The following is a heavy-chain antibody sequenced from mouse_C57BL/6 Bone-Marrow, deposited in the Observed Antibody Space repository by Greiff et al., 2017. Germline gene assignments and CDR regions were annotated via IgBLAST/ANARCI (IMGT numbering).Heavy chain of an antibody. D-gene: IGHD1-1*01. Sequence: QVQLQQPGAELVKPGASVKMSCKASGYTFTSYWITWVKQRPGHGLEWIGDIYPGSGSTNYNEKFKSKDTLTVDTSSSTAYMQLSSLTSEDSAVYYCARYGYYGSTYFDYWGQGTTLTVSS. CDR2: IYPGSGST. CDR3: ARYGYYGSTYFDY. J-gene: IGHJ2*01. CDR1: GYTFTSYW. V-gene: IGHV1-55*01.